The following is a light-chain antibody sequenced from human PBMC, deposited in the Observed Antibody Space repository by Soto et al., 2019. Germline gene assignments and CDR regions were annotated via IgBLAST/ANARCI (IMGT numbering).Light chain of an antibody. Sequence: DIQLTQSPSTLSTPLGHRLTITYRASQNISSWLAWYQQKPGKAPKFLIYDASTLESGVPSRFSGSGSGTDFTLTISRLEPEDFAVYYCQQYGSSPWTFGQGTKVDIK. V-gene: IGKV1-5*01. CDR2: DAS. CDR3: QQYGSSPWT. J-gene: IGKJ1*01. CDR1: QNISSW.